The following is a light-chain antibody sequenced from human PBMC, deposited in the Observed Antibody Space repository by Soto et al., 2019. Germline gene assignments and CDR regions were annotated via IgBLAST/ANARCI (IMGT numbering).Light chain of an antibody. Sequence: YELTQPPSVSVAPGQTARITCGENNIESKSVHWYQQKSGQAPVLVLYADSDRPSGIPERFSGSNSGDTATLTISSVESGDEADYFCQVWDSSRVQVVFGGGTKLTVL. CDR2: ADS. J-gene: IGLJ2*01. CDR3: QVWDSSRVQVV. CDR1: NIESKS. V-gene: IGLV3-21*02.